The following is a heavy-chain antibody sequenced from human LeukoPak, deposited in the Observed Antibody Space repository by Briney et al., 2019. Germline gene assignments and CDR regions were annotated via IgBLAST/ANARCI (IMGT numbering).Heavy chain of an antibody. CDR2: IYSGGST. Sequence: GGSLRLSCAASGFTVSSNYMSWVRQAPGKGLEWVSVIYSGGSTYYADSVKGRFTISRDNSKNTLYLQMNSLRAEDTAVYYCAKQIAARPFYYYMDVWGKGTTVTVSS. V-gene: IGHV3-66*04. CDR3: AKQIAARPFYYYMDV. J-gene: IGHJ6*03. D-gene: IGHD6-6*01. CDR1: GFTVSSNY.